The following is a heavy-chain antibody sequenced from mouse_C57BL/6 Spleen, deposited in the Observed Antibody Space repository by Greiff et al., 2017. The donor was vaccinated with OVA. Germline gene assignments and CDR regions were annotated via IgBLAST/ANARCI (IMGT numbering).Heavy chain of an antibody. J-gene: IGHJ2*01. CDR3: ARAPSTMVYYFDY. CDR1: GFTFSSYA. V-gene: IGHV5-4*03. Sequence: EVKVEESGGGLVKPGGSLKLSCAASGFTFSSYAMSWVRQTPEKRLEWVATISDGGSYTYYPDNVKGRFTISRDNAKNNLYLQMSHLKSEDTAMYYCARAPSTMVYYFDYWGQGTTLTVSS. CDR2: ISDGGSYT. D-gene: IGHD2-2*01.